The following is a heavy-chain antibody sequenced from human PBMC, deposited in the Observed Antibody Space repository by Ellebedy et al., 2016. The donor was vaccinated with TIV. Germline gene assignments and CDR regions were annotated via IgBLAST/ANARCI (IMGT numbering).Heavy chain of an antibody. V-gene: IGHV4-34*01. CDR3: ARGEGDGYYDSSGYYMSSGVYFDY. CDR2: INHSGST. Sequence: SETLSLXXAVYGGSFSGYYWSWIRQPPGKGLEWIGEINHSGSTNYNPSLKSRVTISVDTSKNQFSLKLSSVTAADTAVYYCARGEGDGYYDSSGYYMSSGVYFDYWGQGTLVTVSS. J-gene: IGHJ4*02. CDR1: GGSFSGYY. D-gene: IGHD3-22*01.